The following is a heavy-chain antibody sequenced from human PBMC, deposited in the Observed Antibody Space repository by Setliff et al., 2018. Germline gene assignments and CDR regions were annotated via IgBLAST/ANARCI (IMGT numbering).Heavy chain of an antibody. V-gene: IGHV5-51*01. Sequence: GESLKISCKESRDSFTNYWIIWVRQVPGKGLEWMGMIFPADADTRYNPSFKGQVTMSLDRSITTAYLQWDSLKALDTAIYYCAQKHQRASWAFDPWGRGTLVTVSS. CDR2: IFPADADT. CDR3: AQKHQRASWAFDP. D-gene: IGHD2-2*01. J-gene: IGHJ5*02. CDR1: RDSFTNYW.